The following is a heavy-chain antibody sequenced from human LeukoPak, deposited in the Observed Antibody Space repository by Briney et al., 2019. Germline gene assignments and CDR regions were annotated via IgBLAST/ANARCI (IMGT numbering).Heavy chain of an antibody. CDR2: IPFDGRNA. J-gene: IGHJ5*01. Sequence: GGSLRLSCAASGFTFRNCGMHWVRQAPGKGLEWVAVIPFDGRNAYYADSVRGRFTISRDNSMNTLFLHVNDLRAEDTAVYYCAKDLTTYGSGSYYDSWGQGSLVSVSS. CDR1: GFTFRNCG. D-gene: IGHD3-10*01. V-gene: IGHV3-30*02. CDR3: AKDLTTYGSGSYYDS.